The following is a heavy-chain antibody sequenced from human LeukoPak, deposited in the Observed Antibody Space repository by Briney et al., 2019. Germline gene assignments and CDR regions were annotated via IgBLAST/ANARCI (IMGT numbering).Heavy chain of an antibody. CDR3: ARQSMGDGYNAGDFGY. V-gene: IGHV5-51*01. CDR1: GYSFSIYR. D-gene: IGHD5-24*01. CDR2: IHPSDSQT. Sequence: ESLKISYKGSGYSFSIYRIAWVRQMPGKGLEWMGIIHPSDSQTTYSPSFQGQVTISADKSISTAYLQWSSLKASGTAMYYCARQSMGDGYNAGDFGYWGQGTLVSVSS. J-gene: IGHJ4*02.